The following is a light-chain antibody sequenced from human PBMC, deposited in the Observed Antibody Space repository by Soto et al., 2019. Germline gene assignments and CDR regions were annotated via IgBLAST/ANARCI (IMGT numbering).Light chain of an antibody. CDR3: QQYNNWPRT. CDR2: GAS. CDR1: QSVSSN. Sequence: EIVMTQSPGTLSVSPGERATLSCRASQSVSSNLAWYQQKPGQAPRLLIYGASTRATGIPARFSGSRSGTAFTLTISSLQSEDFAVYYCQQYNNWPRTFGQGTKVEIK. V-gene: IGKV3-15*01. J-gene: IGKJ1*01.